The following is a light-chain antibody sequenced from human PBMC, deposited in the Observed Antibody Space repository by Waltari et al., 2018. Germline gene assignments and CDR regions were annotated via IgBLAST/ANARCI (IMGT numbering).Light chain of an antibody. J-gene: IGKJ1*01. CDR2: GAS. CDR3: QQYNNRPPT. V-gene: IGKV3-15*01. CDR1: QCVGSN. Sequence: EIVMTQSPATLSVSPGERATLSCRASQCVGSNLAWYQQKPGQAPRLLIYGASARATGIPARFTGSGSGTEFTLTISSLQSEDFAVYSCQQYNNRPPTFGHGTKVDI.